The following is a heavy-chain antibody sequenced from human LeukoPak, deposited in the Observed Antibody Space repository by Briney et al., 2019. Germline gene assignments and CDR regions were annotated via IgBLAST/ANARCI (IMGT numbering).Heavy chain of an antibody. CDR3: ARAGRRLLFLDS. Sequence: PGGSLRLSCAASGLTVSSNYVSWIRQAPGKGLEWVSYISGSGSTIYYGDSVKGRFTISRDDAKKSVYLQMNSLRAEDTAVYYCARAGRRLLFLDSWGLGTLVTVSS. CDR2: ISGSGSTI. J-gene: IGHJ4*02. CDR1: GLTVSSNY. D-gene: IGHD6-6*01. V-gene: IGHV3-11*04.